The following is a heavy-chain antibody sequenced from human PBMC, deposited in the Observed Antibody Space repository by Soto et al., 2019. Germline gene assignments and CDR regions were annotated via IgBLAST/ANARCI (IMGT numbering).Heavy chain of an antibody. CDR1: GYTFTNYA. CDR3: ARDTSVVWFDP. J-gene: IGHJ5*02. Sequence: GASVKVSCKASGYTFTNYAIHWVRQAPGQSLEWMGWINTGTGNTKFSQKFQGRLTITSDTFATTAYMELSSLKSEDTGVYYCARDTSVVWFDPWGQGTLVTVSS. CDR2: INTGTGNT. V-gene: IGHV1-3*04.